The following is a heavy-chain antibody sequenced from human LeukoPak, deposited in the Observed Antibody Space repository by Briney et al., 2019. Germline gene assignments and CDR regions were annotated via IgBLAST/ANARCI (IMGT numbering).Heavy chain of an antibody. Sequence: PSETLSLTCTVSGGSISSNSCYSVWIRQPPGKGLEWIGTIYYSGGTYYNTSLRSRVTISVDTSKNQFSLKLSSVTAADTAVYYCASLSYGSYLFSYWGQGTLVTVSS. CDR2: IYYSGGT. CDR1: GGSISSNSCY. J-gene: IGHJ4*02. D-gene: IGHD5-18*01. CDR3: ASLSYGSYLFSY. V-gene: IGHV4-39*01.